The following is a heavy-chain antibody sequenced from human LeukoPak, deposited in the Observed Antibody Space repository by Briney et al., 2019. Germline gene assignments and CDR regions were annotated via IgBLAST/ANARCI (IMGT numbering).Heavy chain of an antibody. CDR1: GFTVSSNY. CDR2: IYSGGGR. Sequence: GGSLRLSCAASGFTVSSNYMRWVRQAPGQGLEWVSVIYSGGGRYATDSVKGRFTISRDSSKNTLYLQMNSLRAEDTAVYYCARVARYNWFDPWGQGTLVTVSS. CDR3: ARVARYNWFDP. J-gene: IGHJ5*02. V-gene: IGHV3-53*01.